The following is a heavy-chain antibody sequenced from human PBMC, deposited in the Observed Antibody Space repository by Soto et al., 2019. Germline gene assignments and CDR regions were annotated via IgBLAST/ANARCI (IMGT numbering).Heavy chain of an antibody. V-gene: IGHV1-2*04. CDR1: GYTFTGYY. CDR2: INPNSGGT. Sequence: ASVKVSCKASGYTFTGYYMHWVRQAPGQGLEWMGWINPNSGGTNYAQKFQGWVTMTRDTSISTAYMELSRLRFDDTAVYYCAANYGDYLYGMDVWGQGTTVTVSS. J-gene: IGHJ6*02. D-gene: IGHD4-17*01. CDR3: AANYGDYLYGMDV.